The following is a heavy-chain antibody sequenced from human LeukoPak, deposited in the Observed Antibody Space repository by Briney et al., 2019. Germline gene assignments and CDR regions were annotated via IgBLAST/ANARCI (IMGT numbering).Heavy chain of an antibody. J-gene: IGHJ4*02. D-gene: IGHD6-6*01. CDR2: TYYGGTT. CDR1: SGSFSSYY. V-gene: IGHV4-39*07. CDR3: ARGGVAARSLDY. Sequence: SETLSLTCAVYSGSFSSYYWVWIRQSPGKGLEWIGSIYYSGKTYYGGTTYYNPSLKSRVTISGDTSKNQFFLKATSVTAADTSVYYCARGGVAARSLDYWGQGTLVTVSS.